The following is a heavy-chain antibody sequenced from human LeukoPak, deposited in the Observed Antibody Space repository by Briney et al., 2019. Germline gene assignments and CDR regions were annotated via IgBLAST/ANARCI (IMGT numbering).Heavy chain of an antibody. D-gene: IGHD5-12*01. V-gene: IGHV4-31*03. Sequence: PWETLELSCTVYDHPISSSGNYWSWIRQHPGKGLEWIGYIYYSGSTYYNPSLKSRLTISVDTSKNQFSLELSSLTAADTAVYYCARVGDSGYGKFDPWGQGTLVTVSS. J-gene: IGHJ5*02. CDR2: IYYSGST. CDR1: DHPISSSGNY. CDR3: ARVGDSGYGKFDP.